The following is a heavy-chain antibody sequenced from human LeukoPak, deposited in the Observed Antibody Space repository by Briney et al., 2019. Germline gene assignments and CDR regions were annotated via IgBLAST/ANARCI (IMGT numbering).Heavy chain of an antibody. CDR3: AKDSEKWELLTGYWYFDL. J-gene: IGHJ2*01. D-gene: IGHD1-26*01. CDR2: ISYDGSNK. CDR1: GFTFSSYA. V-gene: IGHV3-30-3*01. Sequence: GGSLRLSCAASGFTFSSYAMHWVRQAPGKGLEWVAVISYDGSNKYYADSVKGRFTISRDNSKNTLYLQMNGLRAEDTAVYYCAKDSEKWELLTGYWYFDLWGRGTLVTVSS.